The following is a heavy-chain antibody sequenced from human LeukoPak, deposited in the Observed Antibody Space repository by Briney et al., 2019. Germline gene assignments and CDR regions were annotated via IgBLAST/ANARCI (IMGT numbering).Heavy chain of an antibody. CDR1: GFTFSSYG. D-gene: IGHD2-2*03. J-gene: IGHJ4*02. CDR3: ARNGYCSSTSCNSYFDY. Sequence: GGSLRLSCAASGFTFSSYGMHWVRQAPGKGLEWVAVIWYDGSNKYYADSVKGRFTISRDNSKKTLYLQMNSLRAEDTAVYYCARNGYCSSTSCNSYFDYWGQGTLVTVSS. CDR2: IWYDGSNK. V-gene: IGHV3-33*01.